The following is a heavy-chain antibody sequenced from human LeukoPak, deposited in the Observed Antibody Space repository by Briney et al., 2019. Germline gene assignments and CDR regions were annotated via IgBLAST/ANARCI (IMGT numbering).Heavy chain of an antibody. CDR3: ASGSRDW. CDR1: GFTFSRYW. CDR2: IKEDGSEK. J-gene: IGHJ4*02. D-gene: IGHD3-10*01. Sequence: PGGSLRLSCAASGFTFSRYWMSWVRQAPGKGLEWLANIKEDGSEKYYVDSVKGRFTISRDNAKNSLYLQMNSLRAEDTSVYYCASGSRDWWGQGTLVTVSS. V-gene: IGHV3-7*01.